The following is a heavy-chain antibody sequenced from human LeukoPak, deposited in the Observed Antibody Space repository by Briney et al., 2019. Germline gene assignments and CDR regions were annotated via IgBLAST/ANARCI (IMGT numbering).Heavy chain of an antibody. CDR2: MNPNSGNT. D-gene: IGHD6-19*01. V-gene: IGHV1-8*01. Sequence: ASVKVSCKASGYTFTSYDINWVRPATGQGLEWMGWMNPNSGNTGYAQKFQGRVTMTRNTSISTAYMELSSLRSEDTAVYYCAISLSSRGAFDIWGQGTMVTVSS. CDR3: AISLSSRGAFDI. J-gene: IGHJ3*02. CDR1: GYTFTSYD.